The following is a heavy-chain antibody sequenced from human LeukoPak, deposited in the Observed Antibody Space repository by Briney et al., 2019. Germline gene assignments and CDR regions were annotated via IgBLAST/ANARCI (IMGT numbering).Heavy chain of an antibody. Sequence: GESLKISCKGSGYSFTSNWIGWARQMPGKGLEWIGIINPGDSDTKYSPSFQGQVTISVDKSISTADLQWSSLKASDTAMYYCARLYYDFWNNYRWVDYWGQGTLVTVSS. CDR2: INPGDSDT. V-gene: IGHV5-51*01. CDR1: GYSFTSNW. J-gene: IGHJ4*02. CDR3: ARLYYDFWNNYRWVDY. D-gene: IGHD3-3*01.